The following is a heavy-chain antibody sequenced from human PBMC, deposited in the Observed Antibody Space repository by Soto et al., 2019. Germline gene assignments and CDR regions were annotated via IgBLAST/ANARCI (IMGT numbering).Heavy chain of an antibody. CDR3: AKNWDTTFSSSSH. V-gene: IGHV3-23*01. Sequence: EVQLLESGGGLVQPGGSLRLSCAASGFTFTTYAMSWVRQAPGKGLEWVSAISGSAGSTYYADSVKGRFTISRDNSKNTLYLQMNSLRAVDTAVYYCAKNWDTTFSSSSHWGQGTLVSVSS. CDR1: GFTFTTYA. CDR2: ISGSAGST. D-gene: IGHD6-6*01. J-gene: IGHJ4*02.